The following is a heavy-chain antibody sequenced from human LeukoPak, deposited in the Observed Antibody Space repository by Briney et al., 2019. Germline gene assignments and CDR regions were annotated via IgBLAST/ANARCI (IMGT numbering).Heavy chain of an antibody. CDR1: GGTFSSYA. CDR2: IIPILGIA. D-gene: IGHD6-19*01. V-gene: IGHV1-69*04. CDR3: ARATPDYSSGRQYDAFEI. J-gene: IGHJ3*02. Sequence: PSVKVSCKASGGTFSSYAISWVRQAPGQGLEWMGRIIPILGIANYAQKFQGRVTITADKSTSTAYMELSSLRSEDTAVYYCARATPDYSSGRQYDAFEIWGQGTMVTVSS.